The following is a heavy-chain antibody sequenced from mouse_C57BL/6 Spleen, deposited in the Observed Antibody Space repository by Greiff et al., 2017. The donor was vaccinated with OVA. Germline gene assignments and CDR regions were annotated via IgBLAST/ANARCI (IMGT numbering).Heavy chain of an antibody. CDR1: GYIFTSYW. J-gene: IGHJ3*01. D-gene: IGHD1-1*01. Sequence: VQLQQSGAELVMPGASVKLSCKASGYIFTSYWMHWVKQRPGQGLEWIGEIDPSDSYTNYNQKFKGKSTLTVDKSSSTAYMQLSSLTSEDSAVYYCARGTDGSSFSWFAYWGQGTLVTVSA. CDR2: IDPSDSYT. CDR3: ARGTDGSSFSWFAY. V-gene: IGHV1-69*01.